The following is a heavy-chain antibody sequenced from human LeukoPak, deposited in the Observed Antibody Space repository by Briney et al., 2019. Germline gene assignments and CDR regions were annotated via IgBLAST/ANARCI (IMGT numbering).Heavy chain of an antibody. Sequence: KPGGSLRLSCAASGFTFTDYYMSWIRQAPGKGLEWVSYISSSGSTIYYADSVKGRFIISRDNAKNSLYLQMNSLRAEDTAVYYCARVTEVYYFDYWGQGTLVTVSS. J-gene: IGHJ4*02. CDR3: ARVTEVYYFDY. CDR1: GFTFTDYY. V-gene: IGHV3-11*01. CDR2: ISSSGSTI. D-gene: IGHD2-21*02.